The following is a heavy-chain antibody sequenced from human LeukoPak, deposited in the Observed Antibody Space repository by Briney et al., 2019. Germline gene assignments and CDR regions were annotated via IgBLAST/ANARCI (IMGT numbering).Heavy chain of an antibody. D-gene: IGHD3-10*02. V-gene: IGHV1-69*02. CDR1: GGTFGSYT. J-gene: IGHJ4*02. Sequence: SVKVSCKASGGTFGSYTISWVRQAPGQGLERMGRIIPILGIANYAQKFQGRVTITADKSTSTAYMRLMSAAATDTYECDRERCCSGDGMPRFDYWGQGTLVTVSS. CDR2: IIPILGIA. CDR3: ERCCSGDGMPRFDY.